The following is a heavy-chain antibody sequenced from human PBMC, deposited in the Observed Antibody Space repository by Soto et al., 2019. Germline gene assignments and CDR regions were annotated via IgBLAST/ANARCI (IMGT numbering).Heavy chain of an antibody. J-gene: IGHJ6*02. CDR1: GFTFSSYG. Sequence: GGSLRLSCAASGFTFSSYGMHWVRQAPGKGLEWVAVISYDGSNKYYADSVKGRFTISRDNSKNTLYLQMNSLRAEDTAVYYCAKADVAVAGTGGYYYYYGMDVWGQGTTVTVSS. CDR3: AKADVAVAGTGGYYYYYGMDV. V-gene: IGHV3-30*18. CDR2: ISYDGSNK. D-gene: IGHD6-19*01.